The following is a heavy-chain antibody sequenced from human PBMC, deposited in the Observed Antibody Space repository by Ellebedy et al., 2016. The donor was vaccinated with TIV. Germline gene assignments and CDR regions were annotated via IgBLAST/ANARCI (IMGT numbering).Heavy chain of an antibody. D-gene: IGHD6-6*01. CDR3: AEEGGSSRGASGMDV. J-gene: IGHJ6*02. V-gene: IGHV3-30*18. Sequence: GESLKISCAASEFTLNTYGMHWVRQTPDKGLEWVAFISSDGSEKCYVGSVKGRFTISRDISKNTLYLEMNSLRGDDTAVYYCAEEGGSSRGASGMDVWGQGTTVIVSS. CDR2: ISSDGSEK. CDR1: EFTLNTYG.